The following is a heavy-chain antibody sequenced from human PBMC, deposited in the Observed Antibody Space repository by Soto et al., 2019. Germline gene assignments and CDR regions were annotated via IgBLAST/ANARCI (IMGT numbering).Heavy chain of an antibody. CDR1: GYTFTGYY. CDR2: INPNSGGT. V-gene: IGHV1-2*04. Sequence: RASVKVSCKASGYTFTGYYMHWVRQAPGQGLEWMGWINPNSGGTNYAQKFQGWATMTRDTSISTAYMEVSRLRSDDTAVYYCGRGCSSTSCYSLYGMDVWGQGTTVTVSS. CDR3: GRGCSSTSCYSLYGMDV. D-gene: IGHD2-2*01. J-gene: IGHJ6*02.